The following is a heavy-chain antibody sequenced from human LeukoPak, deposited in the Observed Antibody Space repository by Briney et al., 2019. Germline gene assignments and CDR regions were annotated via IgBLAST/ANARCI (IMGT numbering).Heavy chain of an antibody. CDR1: GYTFTSYY. CDR2: INPSGGST. Sequence: GASVKVSCKASGYTFTSYYMHWVRQAPGQGLEWVGIINPSGGSTSYAQKFQGRVTLTRDTSTSTVYMELSSLGSKDTAVYYCAREPYDSSGQPRSGFDYWGQGTLVTVSS. V-gene: IGHV1-46*01. D-gene: IGHD3-22*01. CDR3: AREPYDSSGQPRSGFDY. J-gene: IGHJ4*02.